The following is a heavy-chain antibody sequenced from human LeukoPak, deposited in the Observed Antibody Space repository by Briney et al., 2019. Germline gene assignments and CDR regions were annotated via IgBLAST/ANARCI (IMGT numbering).Heavy chain of an antibody. V-gene: IGHV4-39*01. CDR1: GGSIRSSYYY. D-gene: IGHD5-18*01. CDR2: IYDSGST. Sequence: SETLSLTCTVSGGSIRSSYYYWGWIRQPPGKGLEWIGSIYDSGSTYYNPSLKSRVTISVDTSKNQFSLRLNSVTAADTAVYYCARAGTAMVTLDYWGQGTLVTVSS. CDR3: ARAGTAMVTLDY. J-gene: IGHJ4*02.